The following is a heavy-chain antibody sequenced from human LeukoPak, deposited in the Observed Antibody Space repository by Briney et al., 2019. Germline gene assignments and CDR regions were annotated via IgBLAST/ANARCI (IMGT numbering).Heavy chain of an antibody. D-gene: IGHD1-26*01. CDR2: IYNTGST. CDR1: GGSISIYY. Sequence: SETLSLTCTVSGGSISIYYWNWIRQPAGKGLEWIGRIYNTGSTNYTPPPKSRVTMSVDTSNNRLSLNLRPVTAADTAVYYCARDGGGTGRPFDFWGQGTLVTVSS. J-gene: IGHJ4*02. CDR3: ARDGGGTGRPFDF. V-gene: IGHV4-4*07.